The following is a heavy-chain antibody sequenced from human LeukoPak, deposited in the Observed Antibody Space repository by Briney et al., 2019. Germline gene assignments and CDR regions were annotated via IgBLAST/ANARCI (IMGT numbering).Heavy chain of an antibody. CDR1: GFTFDDYA. Sequence: GGSLRLSCAVSGFTFDDYAMHWVRQVPGKGLEWVSGINWNSDSIGYADSVKGRFTTSRDNAKNSLYLQMNSLRAEDTAVYYCARVGMVRGVIYFDYWGQGTLVTVSS. CDR3: ARVGMVRGVIYFDY. J-gene: IGHJ4*02. D-gene: IGHD3-10*01. CDR2: INWNSDSI. V-gene: IGHV3-9*01.